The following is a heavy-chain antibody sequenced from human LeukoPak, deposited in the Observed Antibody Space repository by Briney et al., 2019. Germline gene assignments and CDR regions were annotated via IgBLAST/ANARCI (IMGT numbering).Heavy chain of an antibody. CDR3: ARRGGKFDY. D-gene: IGHD3-16*01. CDR1: GXTFNPYA. J-gene: IGHJ4*02. CDR2: ISSSGGTI. V-gene: IGHV3-48*03. Sequence: PGGSLRLSCAASGXTFNPYAMSWVRQAPGKGLEWVSYISSSGGTIYYADSVKGRFAISRDNAKNSLYLQMNSLRAEDTAVYYCARRGGKFDYWGQGTLVTVSS.